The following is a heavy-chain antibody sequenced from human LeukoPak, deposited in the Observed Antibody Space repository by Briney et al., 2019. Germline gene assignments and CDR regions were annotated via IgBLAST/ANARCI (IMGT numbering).Heavy chain of an antibody. D-gene: IGHD3/OR15-3a*01. Sequence: PSETLSLTCTVSGGSISSSSYYWGWIRQPPGKGLEWIGSIYYSGSTYYNPSLKSRVTISVDTSKNQFSLKLSSVTAADTAVYYCARIKIFGQAFDIWGQGIMVTVSS. V-gene: IGHV4-39*01. CDR2: IYYSGST. CDR1: GGSISSSSYY. J-gene: IGHJ3*02. CDR3: ARIKIFGQAFDI.